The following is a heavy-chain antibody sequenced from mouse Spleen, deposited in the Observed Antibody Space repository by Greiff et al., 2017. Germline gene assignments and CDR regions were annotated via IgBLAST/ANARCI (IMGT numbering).Heavy chain of an antibody. V-gene: IGHV5-6-4*01. CDR3: ARDPSAYYRTGGFAY. CDR2: ISSGGGST. D-gene: IGHD2-14*01. Sequence: EVKLMESGGGLVKLGGSLKLSCAASGFTFSSYYMSWVRQTPEKRLEWVATISSGGGSTYYPDSVKGRFTISRDNAKNTLYLQMSSLNSEDTAVYYCARDPSAYYRTGGFAYWGQGTLVTVSA. CDR1: GFTFSSYY. J-gene: IGHJ3*01.